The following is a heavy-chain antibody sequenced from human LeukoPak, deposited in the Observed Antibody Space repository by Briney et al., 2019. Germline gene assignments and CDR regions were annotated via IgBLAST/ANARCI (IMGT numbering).Heavy chain of an antibody. V-gene: IGHV4-59*12. CDR3: ARDLITYYYGSLRGNWFDP. CDR2: IYYSGST. D-gene: IGHD3-10*01. Sequence: SETLSLTCGVSGGSITNYYWSWIRQPPGKGLEWIGYIYYSGSTNYNPSLKSRVTISVDTSKNQFSLKLSSVTAADTAVYYCARDLITYYYGSLRGNWFDPWGQGTLVTVSS. CDR1: GGSITNYY. J-gene: IGHJ5*02.